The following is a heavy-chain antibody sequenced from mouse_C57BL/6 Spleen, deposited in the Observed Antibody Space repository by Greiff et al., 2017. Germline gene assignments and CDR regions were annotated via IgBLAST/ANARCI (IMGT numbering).Heavy chain of an antibody. Sequence: VQLQQSGPVLVKPGASVKMSCKASGYTFTDYYMNWVKQSHGKSLEWIGVINPYNGGTSYNQKFKGKATLTVDKSSSTAYMKLNSLTSEDSAVYYCARTLLYSYGSSSYFDYWGQGTTLTVSS. CDR3: ARTLLYSYGSSSYFDY. CDR1: GYTFTDYY. V-gene: IGHV1-19*01. D-gene: IGHD1-1*01. CDR2: INPYNGGT. J-gene: IGHJ2*01.